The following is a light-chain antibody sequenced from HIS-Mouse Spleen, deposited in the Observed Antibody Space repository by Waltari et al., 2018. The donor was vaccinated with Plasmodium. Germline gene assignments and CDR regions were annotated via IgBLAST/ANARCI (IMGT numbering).Light chain of an antibody. Sequence: SYELTQPPSVSVSPGQTARITCSGDALPKKYAYWYQQKLGQAPVLVIYEDSKRPSGIPERFSGSSSGTIATLTISGAQVGDEADYYCYSTDSSGNHRVFGGGTKLTVL. CDR2: EDS. CDR3: YSTDSSGNHRV. CDR1: ALPKKY. J-gene: IGLJ3*02. V-gene: IGLV3-10*01.